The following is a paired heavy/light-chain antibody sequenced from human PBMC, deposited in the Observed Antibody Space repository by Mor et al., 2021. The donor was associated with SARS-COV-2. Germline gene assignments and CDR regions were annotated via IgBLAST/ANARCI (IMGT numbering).Light chain of an antibody. V-gene: IGLV8-61*01. Sequence: QTVVTQEPSFSVPPGGTATLTCGLSSGSVSTTYYPSWYQQIPGQAPRTLIFSTNSRPYGVPDRFSGSILGSKAALTITGAQADDESVYYCVLYMGSGISVFGGGTKLTVL. CDR3: VLYMGSGISV. CDR1: SGSVSTTYY. CDR2: STN. J-gene: IGLJ3*02.
Heavy chain of an antibody. CDR3: ASYLSTRKYYFDY. V-gene: IGHV4-30-2*01. Sequence: QLQLQESGSGLVKPSQTLSLTCAVSGGSINSGAYSWSWIRQPPGKGLEWIGYIYHSGSTYYSPSLKSRVNISVDRSQNQFSLRLRSVTAADTAVYYCASYLSTRKYYFDYWGQGALVTVSS. CDR1: GGSINSGAYS. D-gene: IGHD2-2*01. J-gene: IGHJ4*02. CDR2: IYHSGST.